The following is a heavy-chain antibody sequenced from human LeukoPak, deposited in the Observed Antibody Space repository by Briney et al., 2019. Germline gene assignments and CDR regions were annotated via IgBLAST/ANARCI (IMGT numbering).Heavy chain of an antibody. CDR1: GGSISPYY. Sequence: SETLSLTCTVSGGSISPYYWSWIRQPPGKGLEWIGYIYYSGSTNYNPSLKSRVTISVDTSKNLFSLKLSSVTAADTAVYYCARAFYPGYYSYMAVWGKGTTVTVSS. CDR2: IYYSGST. D-gene: IGHD3-3*02. CDR3: ARAFYPGYYSYMAV. V-gene: IGHV4-59*01. J-gene: IGHJ6*03.